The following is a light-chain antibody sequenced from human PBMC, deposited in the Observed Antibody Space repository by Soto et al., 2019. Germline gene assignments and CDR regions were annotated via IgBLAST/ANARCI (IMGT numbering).Light chain of an antibody. CDR2: GAS. V-gene: IGKV1-39*01. J-gene: IGKJ2*01. CDR3: QQSYSLPFT. CDR1: QTIHTF. Sequence: DIRMTQSPSSLSASVGDRVTITCRASQTIHTFLNWYQQKPGKAPNLLIYGASTLQSGVPSRFSGSGSGTDFSLNISDPQPDDVATYYYQQSYSLPFTFGQGTRLEI.